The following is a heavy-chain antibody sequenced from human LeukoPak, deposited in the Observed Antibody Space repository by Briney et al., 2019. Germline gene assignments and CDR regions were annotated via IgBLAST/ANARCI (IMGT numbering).Heavy chain of an antibody. CDR2: INVGNGDT. V-gene: IGHV1-3*01. J-gene: IGHJ6*04. D-gene: IGHD1-1*01. CDR1: GYTFINNN. CDR3: ARWNYGMDV. Sequence: ASVKVSCKASGYTFINNNMNWVRQAPGQRLEWMGWINVGNGDTKYSQKFQGRVTITRDTSASTGYMELSSLRSEDTAVYYCARWNYGMDVWGKGTTITVSS.